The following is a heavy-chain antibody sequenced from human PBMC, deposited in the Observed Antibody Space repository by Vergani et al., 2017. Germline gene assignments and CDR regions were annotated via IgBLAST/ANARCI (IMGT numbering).Heavy chain of an antibody. D-gene: IGHD3-9*01. CDR1: GYTYTSYY. CDR3: ARGPLVADY. V-gene: IGHV1-46*01. CDR2: INPSGGST. J-gene: IGHJ4*02. Sequence: QVQLVQSGAEVKKPGASVKVSCKASGYTYTSYYMHWVRQAPGQGLEWMGIINPSGGSTSYAQKCQGRVPMTRDTSTSTVYMGLSSLRSEDTAVYYCARGPLVADYWGQGTLVTVSS.